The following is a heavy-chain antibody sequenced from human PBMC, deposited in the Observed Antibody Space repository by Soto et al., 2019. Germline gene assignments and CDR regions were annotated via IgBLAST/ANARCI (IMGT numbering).Heavy chain of an antibody. J-gene: IGHJ4*02. Sequence: GGSLRLSCAVSGLTFSNYGMTWVRQAPGKGLEWVSDISSSGANTYYADTVKGRFTISRDNSKNTLFLQMNSLRADDTAVYYCAKGTVDYWGLGTLVTVSS. V-gene: IGHV3-23*01. CDR2: ISSSGANT. CDR1: GLTFSNYG. CDR3: AKGTVDY.